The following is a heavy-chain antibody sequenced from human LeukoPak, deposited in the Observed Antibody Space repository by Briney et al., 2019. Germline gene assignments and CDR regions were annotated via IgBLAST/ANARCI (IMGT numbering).Heavy chain of an antibody. Sequence: PSETLSLTCAVYGGSFSGYYWSWVRQPPGKGLEWIGEINHSGSTNYNPSLKSRVTISVDTSKNQFSLKLSSVTAADTAVYYCAKDTDEWELLLVAFDYWGQGTLVTVSS. V-gene: IGHV4-34*01. CDR3: AKDTDEWELLLVAFDY. D-gene: IGHD1-26*01. CDR2: INHSGST. CDR1: GGSFSGYY. J-gene: IGHJ4*02.